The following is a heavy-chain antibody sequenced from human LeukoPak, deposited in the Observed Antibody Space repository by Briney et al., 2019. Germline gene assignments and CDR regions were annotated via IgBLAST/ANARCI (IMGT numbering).Heavy chain of an antibody. Sequence: PSETLSLTCTVSGGSIGSYYWSCIRQPPGKGLEWIGSIYYTESTKHNPSLKSRVTISADTSKNRFSLKLTSVTAADTAVYYCAREGGPYRPLDYSGQGTLVTFAS. J-gene: IGHJ4*02. CDR2: IYYTEST. CDR3: AREGGPYRPLDY. CDR1: GGSIGSYY. V-gene: IGHV4-59*12.